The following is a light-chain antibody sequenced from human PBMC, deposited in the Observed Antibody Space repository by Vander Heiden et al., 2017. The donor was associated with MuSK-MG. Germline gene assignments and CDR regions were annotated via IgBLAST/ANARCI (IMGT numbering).Light chain of an antibody. CDR2: DAS. CDR3: QQDNSSSRT. Sequence: DIQMTQSPSTLSASVGERVTITCRASQSISSWLAWYQQKPGKAPRLLIYDASSLESGVPSMFSGSVSGTEFTLPISSLQTDDFATYYCQQDNSSSRTFGQGTKVEIK. V-gene: IGKV1-5*01. J-gene: IGKJ1*01. CDR1: QSISSW.